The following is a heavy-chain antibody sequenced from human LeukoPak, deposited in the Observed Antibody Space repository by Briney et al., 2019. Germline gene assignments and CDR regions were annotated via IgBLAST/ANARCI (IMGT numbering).Heavy chain of an antibody. CDR3: ARDSAGTMLLDAFDI. V-gene: IGHV1-18*01. CDR1: GYTFTSYG. Sequence: ASVKVSCKASGYTFTSYGISWVRQAPGQGLEWMGWISAYNGNTNYAQKLQGRVTMTTDTSTSTAYMELRSLRSDDTAVYYCARDSAGTMLLDAFDIWGQGTMVTVSS. D-gene: IGHD6-13*01. CDR2: ISAYNGNT. J-gene: IGHJ3*02.